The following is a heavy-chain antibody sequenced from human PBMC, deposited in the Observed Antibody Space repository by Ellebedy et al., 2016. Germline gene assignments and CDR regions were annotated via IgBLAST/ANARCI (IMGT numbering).Heavy chain of an antibody. CDR2: IKEDGSDT. CDR1: GFYFSYYW. J-gene: IGHJ6*02. V-gene: IGHV3-7*01. Sequence: GESLKISCAASGFYFSYYWMSWVRQASGKGLEWVANIKEDGSDTYYADSVKGRFTISRDNAKTSLYLQMNSLRAEDTAVYYCARGGEMEWLLYHYYFAMDVWGQGTTVSVSS. CDR3: ARGGEMEWLLYHYYFAMDV. D-gene: IGHD3-3*01.